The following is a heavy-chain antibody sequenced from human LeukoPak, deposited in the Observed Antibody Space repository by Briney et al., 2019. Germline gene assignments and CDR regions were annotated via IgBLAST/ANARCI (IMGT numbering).Heavy chain of an antibody. CDR3: ARDNDSPDAFDI. CDR1: GFTVISNY. Sequence: GESLRLSCAASGFTVISNYMTWVRQAPGKGLEWVSVISRGGSTYYADSVKGRFTISRDNSKNTLYLQMNSQRAEDTAVYYCARDNDSPDAFDIWGQGTMVTVSS. D-gene: IGHD5-18*01. CDR2: ISRGGST. V-gene: IGHV3-53*01. J-gene: IGHJ3*02.